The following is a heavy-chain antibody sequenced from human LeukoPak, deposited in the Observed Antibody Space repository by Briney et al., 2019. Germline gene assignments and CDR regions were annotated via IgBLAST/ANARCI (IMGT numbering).Heavy chain of an antibody. J-gene: IGHJ4*02. CDR3: ARQLGYCSSTSCYADKVDY. D-gene: IGHD2-2*01. Sequence: SETLSLTCTVSGGSISSSSYYWGWIRQPPGKGLEWIGSIYYSGSTYYNPSLKSRVTISVDTSKNQFSLKLSPVTAADTAVYYCARQLGYCSSTSCYADKVDYWGQGTLVTVSS. CDR1: GGSISSSSYY. CDR2: IYYSGST. V-gene: IGHV4-39*01.